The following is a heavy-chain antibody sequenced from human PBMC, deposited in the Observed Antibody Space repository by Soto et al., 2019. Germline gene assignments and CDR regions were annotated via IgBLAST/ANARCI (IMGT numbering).Heavy chain of an antibody. CDR3: AHAPNYHCSGSYYKV. CDR1: GFSLSTSGVG. CDR2: IYWDDDK. Sequence: QITLKESGPTLVKPTQTLTLTCTFSGFSLSTSGVGVGWIRQPPGKALEWLALIYWDDDKRYSPSLKSRLTINKDTSKNQVVLTMTNMDPVDTATYYCAHAPNYHCSGSYYKVWGQGTLVTVSS. V-gene: IGHV2-5*02. D-gene: IGHD3-10*01. J-gene: IGHJ4*02.